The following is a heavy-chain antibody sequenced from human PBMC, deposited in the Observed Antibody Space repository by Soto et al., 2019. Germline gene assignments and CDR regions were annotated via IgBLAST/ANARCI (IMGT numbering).Heavy chain of an antibody. V-gene: IGHV3-21*06. CDR2: ISSITHYI. Sequence: GGSLRLSCAASGFTFARYSMNWVRQAPGKGLEWVSSISSITHYIYYADSMRGRITISKDNAKNEVYLEMNSLRAEDTAVYYCAIESEDLTSNIDDWGQGTLVTVSS. CDR3: AIESEDLTSNIDD. CDR1: GFTFARYS. J-gene: IGHJ4*02.